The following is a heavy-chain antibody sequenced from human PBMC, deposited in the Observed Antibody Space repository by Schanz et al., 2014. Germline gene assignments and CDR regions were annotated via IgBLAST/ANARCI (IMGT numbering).Heavy chain of an antibody. Sequence: QVQLVQSGAEVKKPGASVKVSCKASGYTFTSYGISWVRQAPGQGLQWMGWISPYTGNTNYAQTLQGRITLTTDTATSTAYMELRSLRSDDTALYYCARDFSAYVGNYFDYWGQGTLVTVYS. V-gene: IGHV1-18*01. J-gene: IGHJ4*02. CDR3: ARDFSAYVGNYFDY. CDR1: GYTFTSYG. CDR2: ISPYTGNT. D-gene: IGHD5-12*01.